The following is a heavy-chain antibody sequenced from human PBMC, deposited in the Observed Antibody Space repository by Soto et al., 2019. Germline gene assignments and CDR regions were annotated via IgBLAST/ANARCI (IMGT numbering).Heavy chain of an antibody. V-gene: IGHV4-61*01. D-gene: IGHD3-16*01. J-gene: IGHJ4*02. Sequence: SETLSLTCTVSGGSVSSGSYYWSWIRQPPGKGLEWIGYIYYSGSTNYNPSLKSRVTISVDTSKNQFSLKLSSVTAADTAVYYCARWGAAGYLFDYWGQGTLVTVSS. CDR3: ARWGAAGYLFDY. CDR2: IYYSGST. CDR1: GGSVSSGSYY.